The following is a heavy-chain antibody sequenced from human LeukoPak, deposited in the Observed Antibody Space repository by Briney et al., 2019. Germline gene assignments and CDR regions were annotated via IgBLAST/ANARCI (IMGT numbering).Heavy chain of an antibody. CDR2: ITDSDSGT. J-gene: IGHJ4*02. CDR1: GFTFRSYA. D-gene: IGHD5-24*01. V-gene: IGHV3-23*01. CDR3: ARVGMATVDY. Sequence: GGSLRLSCAASGFTFRSYAMSWVRQAPGKGLEWVSAITDSDSGTYYADSVKGRFTISRDNSKNTLYLQMNSLRAEDTAVYYCARVGMATVDYWGQGTLVTVSS.